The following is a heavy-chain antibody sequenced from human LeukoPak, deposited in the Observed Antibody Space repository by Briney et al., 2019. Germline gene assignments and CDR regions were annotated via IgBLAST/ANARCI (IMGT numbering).Heavy chain of an antibody. J-gene: IGHJ4*02. Sequence: GGSLRLSCAASGFTFSSYGMHWVRQAPGKGLEWVAVIWYDGSNKYYADSVKGRFTISRDNSKNTLYLQMNSLRAEDTAVYYCARDQASFYFGSGSYSFDYWGPGTLVTVSS. CDR3: ARDQASFYFGSGSYSFDY. CDR1: GFTFSSYG. CDR2: IWYDGSNK. D-gene: IGHD3-10*01. V-gene: IGHV3-33*01.